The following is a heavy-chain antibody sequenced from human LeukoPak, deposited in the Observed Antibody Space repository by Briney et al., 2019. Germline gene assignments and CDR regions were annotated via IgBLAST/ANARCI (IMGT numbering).Heavy chain of an antibody. J-gene: IGHJ3*02. D-gene: IGHD1-26*01. V-gene: IGHV3-23*01. Sequence: GGSLRLSCAASGFTFSSYAMSWVRQAPGKGLEWVSVISGSGGSTYYADSVKGRFTISRDNSKNTLYLQMNGLRAEDTAVYYCAKGPPAYSGSYGRAFDIWGQGTMVTVSS. CDR3: AKGPPAYSGSYGRAFDI. CDR2: ISGSGGST. CDR1: GFTFSSYA.